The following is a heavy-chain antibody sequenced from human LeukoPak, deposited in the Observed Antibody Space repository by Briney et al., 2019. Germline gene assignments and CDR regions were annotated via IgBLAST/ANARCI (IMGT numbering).Heavy chain of an antibody. CDR1: GFTFSSYA. CDR2: ISYDGSNK. Sequence: GGSLRLSCAASGFTFSSYAMHWVRQAPGKGLEWVAVISYDGSNKYYADSVKGRFTISRDNSKNTLYLQMNSLRAEDTAVYYCASITVTSDAFDIWDQGTMVTVSS. V-gene: IGHV3-30-3*01. J-gene: IGHJ3*02. D-gene: IGHD4-17*01. CDR3: ASITVTSDAFDI.